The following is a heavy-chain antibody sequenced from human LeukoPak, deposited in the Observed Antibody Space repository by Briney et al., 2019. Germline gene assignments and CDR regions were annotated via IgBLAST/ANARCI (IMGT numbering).Heavy chain of an antibody. J-gene: IGHJ5*02. V-gene: IGHV1-69*08. CDR3: TRVTLRGSKYNWFDP. D-gene: IGHD1-26*01. Sequence: ASVKVSCRSSGGTFNTHIFNWVRQAPGQGLEWMGRITPVIGTTKYAQRFQARVTITADRSTSTAYLELSGLTYDDTAVYYCTRVTLRGSKYNWFDPWGQGTHVSVSS. CDR1: GGTFNTHI. CDR2: ITPVIGTT.